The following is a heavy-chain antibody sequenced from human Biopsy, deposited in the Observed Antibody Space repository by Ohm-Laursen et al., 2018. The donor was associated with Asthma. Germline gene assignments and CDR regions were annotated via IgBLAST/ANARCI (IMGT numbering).Heavy chain of an antibody. CDR1: GFTFGDYW. Sequence: GSLRLSCSASGFTFGDYWMSWVRQAPGRGLEWVAIIKHDGSENNHVDSLKGRFTISRDNAKNSLYLQMNSLRAEDTAVYYCARTFHFWSPYHAEHYQLWGQGTLVTVSS. CDR2: IKHDGSEN. V-gene: IGHV3-7*01. CDR3: ARTFHFWSPYHAEHYQL. D-gene: IGHD3-3*02. J-gene: IGHJ1*01.